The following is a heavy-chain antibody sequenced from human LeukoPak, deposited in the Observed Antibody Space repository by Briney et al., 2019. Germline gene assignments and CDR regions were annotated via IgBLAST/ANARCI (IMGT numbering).Heavy chain of an antibody. CDR1: GGTLTTSA. D-gene: IGHD5-18*01. CDR3: ARARGCSYSSPFDY. V-gene: IGHV1-69*05. CDR2: IIPMFGTP. Sequence: GASVKVSCKASGGTLTTSAISWVRQAPGQGLEWMGGIIPMFGTPNYAQKFQGRVTVTTDASTNTAYMELSSLRSEDTAVYYCARARGCSYSSPFDYWGQGTLVTVSS. J-gene: IGHJ4*02.